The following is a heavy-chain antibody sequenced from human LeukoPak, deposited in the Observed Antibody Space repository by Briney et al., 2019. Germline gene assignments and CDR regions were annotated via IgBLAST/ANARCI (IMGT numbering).Heavy chain of an antibody. D-gene: IGHD3-9*01. CDR2: ISYDGSNK. V-gene: IGHV3-30*04. J-gene: IGHJ6*02. CDR3: AKSVLRYLAWLLSYYYYGMDV. Sequence: GRSLRLSCAASGFTFSSYAMHWVRQAPGKGLEWVAVISYDGSNKYYADSVKGRFTIARHNSKNTLYLQMNSLRAEDTAVYYCAKSVLRYLAWLLSYYYYGMDVWGQGTTVTVSS. CDR1: GFTFSSYA.